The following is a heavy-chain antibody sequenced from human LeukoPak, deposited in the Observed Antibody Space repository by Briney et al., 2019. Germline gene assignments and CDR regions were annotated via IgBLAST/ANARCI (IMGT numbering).Heavy chain of an antibody. CDR2: MNPNSGNA. V-gene: IGHV1-8*01. J-gene: IGHJ4*02. CDR3: GRPLQRGSWTQRALDY. CDR1: GYTFTSYD. D-gene: IGHD3-10*01. Sequence: ASVKVSCKASGYTFTSYDISWVRQATGQGLEWMGWMNPNSGNAGYAQRFQGRVTMTRNNSISTAYMELTSLKSEDTAVYYCGRPLQRGSWTQRALDYWGQGTLVTVSS.